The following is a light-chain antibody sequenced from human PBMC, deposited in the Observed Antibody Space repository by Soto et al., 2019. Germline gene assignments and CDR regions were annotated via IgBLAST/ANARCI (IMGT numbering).Light chain of an antibody. CDR1: QDISNY. V-gene: IGKV1-33*01. Sequence: DIQMTLSPSSLSASVGDRVTITCQASQDISNYLNWYQQKPGKAPKLLIYDASNLETGVPSRFSGSGSGTDFTFTISSLQPEDIATYYCQQYDNLPLTIGGGTKVEIK. J-gene: IGKJ4*01. CDR2: DAS. CDR3: QQYDNLPLT.